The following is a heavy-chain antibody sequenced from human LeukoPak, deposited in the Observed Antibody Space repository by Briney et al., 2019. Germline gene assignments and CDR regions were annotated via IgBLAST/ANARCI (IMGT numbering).Heavy chain of an antibody. CDR3: AREVYSPFFDY. J-gene: IGHJ4*02. D-gene: IGHD5-18*01. V-gene: IGHV4-39*02. Sequence: PSETLSLTCTVSGGSISSSSYYWGWIRQPPGKGLEWIGSIYYSGSTYYNPSLTSRVTISVDTSKNQFSLKMSSVTAAHTAVYYCAREVYSPFFDYWGQGTLVTVSS. CDR1: GGSISSSSYY. CDR2: IYYSGST.